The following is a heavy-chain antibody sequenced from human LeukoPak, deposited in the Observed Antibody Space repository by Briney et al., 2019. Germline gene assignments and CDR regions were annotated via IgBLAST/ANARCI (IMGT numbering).Heavy chain of an antibody. CDR3: ARGGGLVV. Sequence: GGSLTLSCAASGFTFSSYWKHCARQAPGKGLEWVPCINHNANVNYYVHSVKPRFTISRDNAKNSLYLQMNTLRGEDTAVYFCARGGGLVVWGQGATVTVSS. V-gene: IGHV3-7*04. J-gene: IGHJ6*02. CDR1: GFTFSSYW. CDR2: INHNANVN.